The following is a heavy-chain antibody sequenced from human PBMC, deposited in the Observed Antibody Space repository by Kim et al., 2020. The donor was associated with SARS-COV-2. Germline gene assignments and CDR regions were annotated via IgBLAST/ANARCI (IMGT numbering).Heavy chain of an antibody. J-gene: IGHJ6*02. CDR2: ISTSGSTI. V-gene: IGHV3-48*02. CDR1: GFTFSSYS. Sequence: GGSLRLSCAASGFTFSSYSMNWVRQAPGKGLEWISYISTSGSTIHYADSVKGRFTISRDNAKNSLFLQMNSLRDEDTAVYYCARRLQITMVRNLYYYYAMDGWGQGTTVTVSS. D-gene: IGHD3-10*01. CDR3: ARRLQITMVRNLYYYYAMDG.